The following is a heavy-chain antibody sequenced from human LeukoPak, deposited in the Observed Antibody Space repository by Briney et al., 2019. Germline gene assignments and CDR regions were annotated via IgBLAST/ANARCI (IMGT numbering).Heavy chain of an antibody. CDR1: GYTFTGYY. J-gene: IGHJ3*02. CDR2: INPNSGGT. V-gene: IGHV1-2*02. D-gene: IGHD1-1*01. Sequence: ASVKVSCKASGYTFTGYYMHWVRQAPGQGLEWMGWINPNSGGTNYAQKFQGRVTMTRDTSISTAYMELSRLRSDDTAVYYCAREPNSWHAFDIWGQGTMVTVSS. CDR3: AREPNSWHAFDI.